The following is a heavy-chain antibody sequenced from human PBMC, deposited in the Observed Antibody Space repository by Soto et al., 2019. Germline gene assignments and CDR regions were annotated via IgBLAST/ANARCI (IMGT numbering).Heavy chain of an antibody. J-gene: IGHJ4*02. CDR2: VYYRGTT. Sequence: HLQLQESGPGLVKPSETLSLTCTVSGGSINSANYYWGWIRQPPGKGLEWIGNVYYRGTTYYNPSLKGRVTISVDTSKNQFSLKLSSVTAADSAVFFCVRHQRYSSGWYIDYWGQGTPVTASS. D-gene: IGHD6-19*01. CDR3: VRHQRYSSGWYIDY. V-gene: IGHV4-39*01. CDR1: GGSINSANYY.